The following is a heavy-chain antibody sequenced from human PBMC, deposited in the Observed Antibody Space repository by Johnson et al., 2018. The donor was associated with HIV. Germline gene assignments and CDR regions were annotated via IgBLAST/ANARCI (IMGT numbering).Heavy chain of an antibody. Sequence: VQLVESGGGLVQPGGSLRLSCAASGFTFSSYWMSWVRQAPGKGLEWVSSISSSGSTIYYADSVKGRFTISRDNAKKSLYLQMNSLRAEDTAVYYCAKEGTTMEVDIWGQGTMVTVSS. D-gene: IGHD4/OR15-4a*01. CDR2: ISSSGSTI. J-gene: IGHJ3*02. CDR3: AKEGTTMEVDI. V-gene: IGHV3-48*04. CDR1: GFTFSSYW.